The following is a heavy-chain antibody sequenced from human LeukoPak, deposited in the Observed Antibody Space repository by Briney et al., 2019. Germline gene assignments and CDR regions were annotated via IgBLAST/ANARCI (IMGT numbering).Heavy chain of an antibody. D-gene: IGHD3-16*02. Sequence: GASVKVSCKASGYTITSYDINWVRQATGQGLEWMGWMNPNSGNTGYAQKFQGRVTMTRNTSISTAYVELSSLRSEDTAVYYCARGYRYVWGSYRPRSPYYFDYWGQGTLVTVSS. J-gene: IGHJ4*02. V-gene: IGHV1-8*01. CDR1: GYTITSYD. CDR2: MNPNSGNT. CDR3: ARGYRYVWGSYRPRSPYYFDY.